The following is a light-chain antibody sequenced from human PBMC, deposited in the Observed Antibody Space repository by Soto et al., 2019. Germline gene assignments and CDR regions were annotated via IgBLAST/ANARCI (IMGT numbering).Light chain of an antibody. Sequence: QSALTQPASVSGSPGQSITISCTGTSSDSGGYDYVSWYQQHPGKIPKLLIYDVSNRPSGVSSRFSGFKSDYTASLTISGLLAEDEADYYCSSYTSSRTLVFGGGTKLTVL. CDR2: DVS. V-gene: IGLV2-14*03. CDR1: SSDSGGYDY. J-gene: IGLJ2*01. CDR3: SSYTSSRTLV.